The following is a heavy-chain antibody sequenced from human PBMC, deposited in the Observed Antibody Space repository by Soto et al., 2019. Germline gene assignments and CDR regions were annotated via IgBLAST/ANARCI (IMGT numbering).Heavy chain of an antibody. CDR2: IIPILGIA. Sequence: QVQLVQSGAEVKKPGSSVKVSCKASGGTFSSYTISWVRQAPGQGLEWMGRIIPILGIANYAQKFQGRVTITADKSTSTAYMELSSLRSEDTAVYYCARGQSCGGSWSYYGMDVWGQGTTVTVSS. D-gene: IGHD2-15*01. V-gene: IGHV1-69*02. CDR3: ARGQSCGGSWSYYGMDV. CDR1: GGTFSSYT. J-gene: IGHJ6*02.